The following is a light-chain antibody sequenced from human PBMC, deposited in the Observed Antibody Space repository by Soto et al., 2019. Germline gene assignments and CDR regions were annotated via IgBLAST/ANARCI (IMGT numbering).Light chain of an antibody. Sequence: EIVWSQYPATLSLSPGARATLSCRVSQSVSSYLAWYQQKPGQAPRLLIYDASNRATGIPARFSGSGSGTDFTLTISSLEPEDFAVYYCQQRSNWLWTFGQGTKVDI. J-gene: IGKJ1*01. CDR1: QSVSSY. CDR2: DAS. V-gene: IGKV3-11*01. CDR3: QQRSNWLWT.